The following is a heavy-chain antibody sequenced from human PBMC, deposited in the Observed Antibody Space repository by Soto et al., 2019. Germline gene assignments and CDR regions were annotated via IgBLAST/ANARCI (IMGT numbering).Heavy chain of an antibody. D-gene: IGHD6-13*01. CDR2: IWYDGSNK. CDR1: GFTFSSYG. CDR3: ERDLGSSPPRYSYYGMDV. Sequence: QVQLVESGGGVVQPGRSLRLSCAASGFTFSSYGMHWVRQAPGKGLEWVAVIWYDGSNKYYADSVKGRFTISRDNSKNTQYLQMNSLRAEDTAVYYCERDLGSSPPRYSYYGMDVWGQGTTVTVSS. J-gene: IGHJ6*02. V-gene: IGHV3-33*01.